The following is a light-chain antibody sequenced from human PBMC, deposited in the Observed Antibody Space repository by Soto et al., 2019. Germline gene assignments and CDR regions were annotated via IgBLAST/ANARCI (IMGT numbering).Light chain of an antibody. V-gene: IGKV3-20*01. CDR1: QSVSSTY. CDR2: GAS. Sequence: EGVLTQSPGTLSLSPGERATLSCRASQSVSSTYLAWYQQKSGLAPRLLIYGASSRATGIPDRFSGSGSGTDFTLTISRLEPEDFAVYYCQQYGISPITFGQGTRLEIK. J-gene: IGKJ5*01. CDR3: QQYGISPIT.